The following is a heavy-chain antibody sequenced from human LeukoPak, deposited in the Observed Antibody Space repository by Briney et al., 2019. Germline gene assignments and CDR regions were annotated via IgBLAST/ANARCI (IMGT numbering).Heavy chain of an antibody. Sequence: SETLSLTCTVSGGSISSGDYYWSWIRQPPGKGLEWIGYIYYGGSTYYNPSLKSRVTISVDTSKNQFSLKLSSVTAADTAVYYCARDTHDGDYSYYFDYWGQGTLVTVSS. D-gene: IGHD4-17*01. V-gene: IGHV4-30-4*01. CDR2: IYYGGST. CDR3: ARDTHDGDYSYYFDY. CDR1: GGSISSGDYY. J-gene: IGHJ4*02.